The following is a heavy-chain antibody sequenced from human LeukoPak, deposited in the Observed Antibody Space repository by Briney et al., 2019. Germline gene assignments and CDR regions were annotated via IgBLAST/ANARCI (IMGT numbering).Heavy chain of an antibody. Sequence: GGSLRLSCAAPGFTFSSYAMHWVRQAPGKGLEYVSAISSNGGSTYYANSVKGRFTISRDNSKNTLYLQMGSLRAEDMAVYYCARGGGWAQLDYWGQGTLVTVSS. D-gene: IGHD6-19*01. CDR1: GFTFSSYA. J-gene: IGHJ4*02. CDR3: ARGGGWAQLDY. CDR2: ISSNGGST. V-gene: IGHV3-64*01.